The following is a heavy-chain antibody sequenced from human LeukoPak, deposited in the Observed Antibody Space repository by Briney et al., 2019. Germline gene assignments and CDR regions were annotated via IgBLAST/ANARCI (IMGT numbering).Heavy chain of an antibody. CDR2: ISAYNGNT. V-gene: IGHV1-18*01. CDR1: GYTFTSYD. Sequence: ASVKVSCKASGYTFTSYDINWVRQATGQGLEWMGWISAYNGNTNYAQKLQGRVTMTTDTSTSTAYMELRSLRSDDTAVYYCARVIAVAGSTVDYWGQGTLVTVSS. D-gene: IGHD6-19*01. CDR3: ARVIAVAGSTVDY. J-gene: IGHJ4*02.